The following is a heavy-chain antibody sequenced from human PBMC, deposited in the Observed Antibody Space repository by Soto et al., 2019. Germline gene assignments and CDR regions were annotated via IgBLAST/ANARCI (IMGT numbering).Heavy chain of an antibody. CDR3: ARSGYCSSTSCTLQYYYYGMDV. V-gene: IGHV1-18*01. D-gene: IGHD2-2*01. CDR2: ISTYNGNT. J-gene: IGHJ6*02. Sequence: ASVKVSCKASGYTFPNYGIIWVRQAPGQGLEWMGWISTYNGNTNFAQKLQGRVTMTTDTSASTASMELRSLSYDDTAVYYCARSGYCSSTSCTLQYYYYGMDVWGQGTTVTVSS. CDR1: GYTFPNYG.